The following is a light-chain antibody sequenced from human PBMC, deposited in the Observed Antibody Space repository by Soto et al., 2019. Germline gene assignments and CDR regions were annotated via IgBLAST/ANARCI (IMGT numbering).Light chain of an antibody. J-gene: IGLJ1*01. Sequence: ALTQPASVSGSPGRSITISCTGTSSDVGGYNYVSWYQQHPGKAPKFMIYDVSNRPSGVSNRFSGSKSGNTASLTISGLQAEDEADYYCCSYTTSNTRQIVFGTGTKVTVL. CDR2: DVS. CDR3: CSYTTSNTRQIV. CDR1: SSDVGGYNY. V-gene: IGLV2-14*01.